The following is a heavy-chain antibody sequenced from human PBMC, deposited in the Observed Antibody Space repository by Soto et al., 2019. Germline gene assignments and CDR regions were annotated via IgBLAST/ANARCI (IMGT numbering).Heavy chain of an antibody. CDR2: ISPKNGNT. D-gene: IGHD3-3*01. CDR3: ATSYDSGFDP. V-gene: IGHV1-18*04. CDR1: GYSFSTYD. Sequence: LLLQSGAELKKPGASVKISCKASGYSFSTYDISWLRQAPGQGPEWMGRISPKNGNTNYAQNFQARVTMTADTSSSTAYMELRGLRSDDTAKYYCATSYDSGFDPWGQGTLVTVSS. J-gene: IGHJ5*02.